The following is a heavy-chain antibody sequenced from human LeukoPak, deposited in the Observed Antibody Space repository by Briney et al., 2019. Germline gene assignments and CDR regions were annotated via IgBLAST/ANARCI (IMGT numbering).Heavy chain of an antibody. CDR2: ISYDGSNK. Sequence: PGGSLRLSCAASGFTFSNYGMHWVRQAPGKGLEWVAVISYDGSNKYYADSVKGRFTISRDNSKNTLYLQMNSLRAEDTAVYYCAKDPGAAALFSYGMDVRGQGTTVTVSS. CDR3: AKDPGAAALFSYGMDV. J-gene: IGHJ6*02. V-gene: IGHV3-30*18. D-gene: IGHD2-2*01. CDR1: GFTFSNYG.